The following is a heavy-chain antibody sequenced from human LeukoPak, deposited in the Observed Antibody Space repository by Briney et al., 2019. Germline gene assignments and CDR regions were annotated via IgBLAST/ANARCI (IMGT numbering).Heavy chain of an antibody. Sequence: GGSLRLSCAASGFTFDDYAMHWVRQAPGKGLEWVSFISWDGGSTYYADSVKGRFTISRDNSKNSLYLQMNSLRAEDTALYYCAKGEYYVSSGSSFDYWGQGTLVTVSS. J-gene: IGHJ4*02. V-gene: IGHV3-43D*03. CDR2: ISWDGGST. CDR1: GFTFDDYA. D-gene: IGHD3-22*01. CDR3: AKGEYYVSSGSSFDY.